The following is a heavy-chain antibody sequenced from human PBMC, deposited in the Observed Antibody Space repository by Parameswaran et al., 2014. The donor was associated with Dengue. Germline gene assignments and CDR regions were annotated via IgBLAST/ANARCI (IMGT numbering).Heavy chain of an antibody. V-gene: IGHV1-46*01. J-gene: IGHJ4*02. Sequence: WVRQAPGQGLEWMGIINPSGGSTSYAQKFQGRVTMTRDTSKNQFSLKLSSVTAADTAVYYCARGRSNSYGQGYFDYWGQGTLVTVSS. CDR2: INPSGGST. D-gene: IGHD5-18*01. CDR3: ARGRSNSYGQGYFDY.